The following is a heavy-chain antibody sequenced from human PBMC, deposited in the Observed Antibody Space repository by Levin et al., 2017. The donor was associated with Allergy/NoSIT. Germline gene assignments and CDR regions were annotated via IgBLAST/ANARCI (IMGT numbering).Heavy chain of an antibody. CDR2: ISGSGGST. Sequence: GGSLRLSCAASGFTFSSYAMSWVRQAPGKGLEWVSAISGSGGSTYYADSVKGRFTISRDNSKNTLYLQMNSLRAEDTAVYYCAKGSSLSGYSPNFDYWGQGTLVTVSS. V-gene: IGHV3-23*01. CDR3: AKGSSLSGYSPNFDY. CDR1: GFTFSSYA. D-gene: IGHD3-22*01. J-gene: IGHJ4*02.